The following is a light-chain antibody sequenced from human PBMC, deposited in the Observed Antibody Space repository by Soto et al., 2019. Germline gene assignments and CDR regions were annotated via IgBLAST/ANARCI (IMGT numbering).Light chain of an antibody. CDR2: SNN. CDR3: AAWDDSLNAVV. CDR1: SSNIGSYT. Sequence: QSVLTQPPSASGTPGQRVTISCSGSSSNIGSYTVNWYQQLPGTAPKLVIYSNNQWPSGVPDRFSGSRSGTSASLAISGLQSEDEADYYCAAWDDSLNAVVFGGGTKLTVL. J-gene: IGLJ2*01. V-gene: IGLV1-44*01.